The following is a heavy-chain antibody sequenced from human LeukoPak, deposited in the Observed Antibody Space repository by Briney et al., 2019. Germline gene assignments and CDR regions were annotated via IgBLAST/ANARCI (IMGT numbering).Heavy chain of an antibody. J-gene: IGHJ4*02. CDR3: ARWGDYYGSGSFDY. Sequence: SETLSLTCTVSGGSISSYYWSWIRQPPGKGLEWIGYIYYSGSTNYSPSLKSRVTISVDTSKNQFSLKLSSVTAADTAVYYCARWGDYYGSGSFDYWGQGTLVTVSS. CDR1: GGSISSYY. V-gene: IGHV4-59*01. CDR2: IYYSGST. D-gene: IGHD3-10*01.